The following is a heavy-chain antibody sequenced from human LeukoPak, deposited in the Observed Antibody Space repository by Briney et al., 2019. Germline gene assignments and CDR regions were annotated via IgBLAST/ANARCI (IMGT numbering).Heavy chain of an antibody. CDR2: ISYDGSNK. J-gene: IGHJ4*02. CDR1: GFTFSNYG. CDR3: AKVWGSGSGSYSYYFDY. Sequence: GGSLRLSCAASGFTFSNYGMHWVRQAPVKGLEWVAVISYDGSNKYYADSVKGRFTISRDNSKNTLYLQMNSLRAEDTAVYYCAKVWGSGSGSYSYYFDYWGQGTLVTVSS. D-gene: IGHD1-26*01. V-gene: IGHV3-30*18.